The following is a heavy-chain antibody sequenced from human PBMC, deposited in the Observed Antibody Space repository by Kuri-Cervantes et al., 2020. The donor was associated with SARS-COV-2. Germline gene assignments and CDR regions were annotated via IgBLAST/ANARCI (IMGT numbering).Heavy chain of an antibody. Sequence: SQTLSLTCVVSGTSLSSGSIYWSWIRQPAGKGLEWIGRIHASGNTNYNPSLESRVTVSIDTSRNQFSLNLGSVTAADTAMYYCARVMTISQITAWFDTWGQGTLVTVSS. CDR1: GTSLSSGSIY. CDR3: ARVMTISQITAWFDT. CDR2: IHASGNT. V-gene: IGHV4-61*02. D-gene: IGHD1-14*01. J-gene: IGHJ5*02.